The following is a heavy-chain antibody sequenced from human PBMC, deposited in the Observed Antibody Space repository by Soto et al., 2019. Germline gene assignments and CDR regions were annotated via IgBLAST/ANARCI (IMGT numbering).Heavy chain of an antibody. D-gene: IGHD2-2*01. V-gene: IGHV5-10-1*01. CDR3: ARRQYQLRNHYYYGMDV. CDR2: IDPSDSYT. Sequence: PGESLKISCKGSGYSFTSYWISWVRQMPGKGLEWMGRIDPSDSYTNYSPSFQGHVTISADKSISTAYLQWSSLKASDTAMYYCARRQYQLRNHYYYGMDVWGQGTTVTVSS. J-gene: IGHJ6*02. CDR1: GYSFTSYW.